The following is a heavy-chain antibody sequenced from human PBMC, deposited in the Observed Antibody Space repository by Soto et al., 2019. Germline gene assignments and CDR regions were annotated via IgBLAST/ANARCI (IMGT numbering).Heavy chain of an antibody. CDR3: AKLSGGSGWYGCDY. D-gene: IGHD6-19*01. CDR1: GFTFSSYG. CDR2: ISYDGSNK. Sequence: QVQLVESGGGVVQPGRSLRLSCAASGFTFSSYGMHWVRQAPGKGLEWVAVISYDGSNKYYADSVKGRFTISRDNSKNTLYLQMNSLRAEDTAVYYCAKLSGGSGWYGCDYWGQGTLVTVSS. V-gene: IGHV3-30*18. J-gene: IGHJ4*02.